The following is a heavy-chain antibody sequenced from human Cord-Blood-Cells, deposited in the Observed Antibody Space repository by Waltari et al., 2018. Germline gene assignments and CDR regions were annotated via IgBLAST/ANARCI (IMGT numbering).Heavy chain of an antibody. CDR3: ARPIIAAAGEHFFDL. D-gene: IGHD6-13*01. Sequence: QVQLVQSGAEVKTPGTSVKISCKASGGTFSSDAISSVLQAPGQGLEWMGGIIPIFGTANYAQNFQGRVTITADESTSTAYMELSSLGSEETAVYYCARPIIAAAGEHFFDLWGRGTLVTVSS. V-gene: IGHV1-69*01. J-gene: IGHJ2*01. CDR2: IIPIFGTA. CDR1: GGTFSSDA.